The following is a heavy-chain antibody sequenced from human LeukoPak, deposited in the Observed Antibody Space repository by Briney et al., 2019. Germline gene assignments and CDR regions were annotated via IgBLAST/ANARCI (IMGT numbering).Heavy chain of an antibody. Sequence: GGSLSPSCAASGFTFSSYAMHWVRQAPGMGLEWVAYIRFDGSREDYADSVEGRFTISRDNSKNTLFLQMNSLRVEDTAFYYCAKDLFSYWPQRLWGQGPLVTVSS. CDR3: AKDLFSYWPQRL. V-gene: IGHV3-30*02. J-gene: IGHJ4*02. D-gene: IGHD3-10*01. CDR2: IRFDGSRE. CDR1: GFTFSSYA.